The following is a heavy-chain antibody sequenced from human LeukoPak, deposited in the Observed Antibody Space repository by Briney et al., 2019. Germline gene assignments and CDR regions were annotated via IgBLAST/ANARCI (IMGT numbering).Heavy chain of an antibody. V-gene: IGHV1-18*01. Sequence: ASVKVSCKASGYTSTTYGISWVRQAPGQGLEWMGWTYNSYTHYAQTLRDRLTMTTDTSTSTSYMELRSLRSEDTAVYYCARGDWLLSYYMDVWGKGTTVTISS. J-gene: IGHJ6*03. CDR3: ARGDWLLSYYMDV. CDR1: GYTSTTYG. D-gene: IGHD3-9*01. CDR2: TYNSYT.